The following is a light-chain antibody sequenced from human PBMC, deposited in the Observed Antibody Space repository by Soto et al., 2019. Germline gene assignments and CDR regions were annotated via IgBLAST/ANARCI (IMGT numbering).Light chain of an antibody. V-gene: IGKV1-27*01. J-gene: IGKJ3*01. CDR1: QGIRNY. CDR2: AAS. CDR3: QQYKSASFT. Sequence: DIQMTQSPSSLSASVGDRVTITCRASQGIRNYLAWYQQKPGQVPKLLIYAASTLQPGVPSRFSGGGSGTDFTLTISNLQPEDVATYYCQQYKSASFTFGRGTKVDIK.